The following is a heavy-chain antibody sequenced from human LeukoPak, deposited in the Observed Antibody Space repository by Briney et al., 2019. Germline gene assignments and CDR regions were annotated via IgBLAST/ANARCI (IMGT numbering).Heavy chain of an antibody. CDR3: ATRGKFRDY. Sequence: SETLSLTCAVYGGSFSGYYWSWIRQPPGKGLEWIGEINHSGSTNYNPSLKSRVTIPVDTSKNQFSLKLSSVTAADTAVYYCATRGKFRDYWGQGTLVTVSS. D-gene: IGHD3-10*01. CDR2: INHSGST. V-gene: IGHV4-34*01. CDR1: GGSFSGYY. J-gene: IGHJ4*02.